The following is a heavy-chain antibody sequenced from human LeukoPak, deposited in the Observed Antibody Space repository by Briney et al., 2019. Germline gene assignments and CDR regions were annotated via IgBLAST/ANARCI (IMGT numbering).Heavy chain of an antibody. Sequence: SVTVSCKASGFTFTSSAMQWVRQARGQRLEWIGWIVVGTGNTNYAQKFQERVTITRDMSTNTAYMELSSLRSEDTAMYYCAATTMLRGVINYWGQGTLVTVSS. CDR1: GFTFTSSA. CDR2: IVVGTGNT. J-gene: IGHJ4*02. CDR3: AATTMLRGVINY. V-gene: IGHV1-58*02. D-gene: IGHD3-10*01.